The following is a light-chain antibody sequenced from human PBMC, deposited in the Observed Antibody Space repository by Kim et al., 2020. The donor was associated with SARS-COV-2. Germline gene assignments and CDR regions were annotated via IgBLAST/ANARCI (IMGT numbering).Light chain of an antibody. Sequence: DIQMTQSPSSLSASAGDRVTIPCQASQDIKKYVNWYQQKPGKPPKVLIHDASNLETGVPSRFSGSGSGTDFTFTISSLHPEDIATYFCQQFQDLPITFGQGTRLEIK. J-gene: IGKJ5*01. CDR3: QQFQDLPIT. V-gene: IGKV1-33*01. CDR2: DAS. CDR1: QDIKKY.